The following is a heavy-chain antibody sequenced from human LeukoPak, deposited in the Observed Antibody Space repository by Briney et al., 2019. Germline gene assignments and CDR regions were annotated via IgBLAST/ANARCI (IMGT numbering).Heavy chain of an antibody. D-gene: IGHD5-12*01. Sequence: SETLSLTCSVSGGSISSSSYYWGWTRQPPGKGLEWIGSISYSGSTYYNPSLKSRVTISVDTSKNQFSLKLSSVTAADTAVYYCARRRGGYSGYDFAYYYMDVWGKGTTVTISS. CDR1: GGSISSSSYY. J-gene: IGHJ6*03. CDR3: ARRRGGYSGYDFAYYYMDV. V-gene: IGHV4-39*01. CDR2: ISYSGST.